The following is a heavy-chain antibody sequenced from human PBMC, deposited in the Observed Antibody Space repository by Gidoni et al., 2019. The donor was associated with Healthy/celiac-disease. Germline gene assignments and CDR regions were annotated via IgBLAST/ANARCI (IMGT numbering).Heavy chain of an antibody. V-gene: IGHV3-30*18. CDR2: ISYDGSNK. J-gene: IGHJ4*02. Sequence: QVQLVESGGGVVQPGRSLRLSCAASGFTFSSYGMHWVRQAPGKGLEWVAVISYDGSNKYYADSVKGRFTISRDNSKNTLYLQMNSLRAEDTAVYYCAKEVDTAMTPRDYWGQGTLVTVSS. CDR3: AKEVDTAMTPRDY. D-gene: IGHD5-18*01. CDR1: GFTFSSYG.